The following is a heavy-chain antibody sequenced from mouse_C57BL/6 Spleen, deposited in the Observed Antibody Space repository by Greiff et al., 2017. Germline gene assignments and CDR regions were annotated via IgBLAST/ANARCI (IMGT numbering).Heavy chain of an antibody. CDR2: INPNNGGT. D-gene: IGHD2-2*01. J-gene: IGHJ4*01. V-gene: IGHV1-18*01. Sequence: VQLQQSGPELVKPGASVKIPCKASGYTFTDYNMDWVKQSHGKSLEWIGDINPNNGGTIYNQKFKGKATLTVDKSSSTAYMELRSLTSEDTAVYYCARSRYGWLRQAMDYWGQGTSVTVSS. CDR1: GYTFTDYN. CDR3: ARSRYGWLRQAMDY.